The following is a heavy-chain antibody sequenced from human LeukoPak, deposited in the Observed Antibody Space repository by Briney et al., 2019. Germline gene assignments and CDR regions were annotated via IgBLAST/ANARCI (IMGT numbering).Heavy chain of an antibody. CDR1: GFTVSSTY. CDR2: IYSGGAT. CDR3: ARNYYDSSGYYHFDS. D-gene: IGHD3-22*01. Sequence: GGSLRLSCAASGFTVSSTYMSWVRQGPGKGLEWVSIIYSGGATKYADSVKGRFTISRDRSKNTLYLQMNSLMVDDTAVYYCARNYYDSSGYYHFDSWGQGTLVTVSS. J-gene: IGHJ4*02. V-gene: IGHV3-66*02.